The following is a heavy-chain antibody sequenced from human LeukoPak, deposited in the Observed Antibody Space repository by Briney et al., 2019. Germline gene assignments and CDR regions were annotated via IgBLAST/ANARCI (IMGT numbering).Heavy chain of an antibody. V-gene: IGHV3-74*01. CDR2: INPDGSTT. Sequence: PGGSLRLSCVASGFAFRNYWMYWVRQGPGKGLVWLSRINPDGSTTTYADSVKGRSTISRDNANRMLSLHINSLRVEDSAIYYCARGGRLESTALASWGQGSLVVVSS. J-gene: IGHJ5*02. D-gene: IGHD2-21*02. CDR1: GFAFRNYW. CDR3: ARGGRLESTALAS.